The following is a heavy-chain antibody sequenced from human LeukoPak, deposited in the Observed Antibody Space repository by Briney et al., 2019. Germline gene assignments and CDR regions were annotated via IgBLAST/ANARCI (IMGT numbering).Heavy chain of an antibody. CDR3: ARDTQLWSQNWFDP. Sequence: KSGGSLRLSCAASRFTFSGYSMNWVCQAPGKGLEWVSSISSSSSYIYYADSVKGRFTISRDNAKNSLYLKMNSLRAEDTSVYYSARDTQLWSQNWFDPWGQGTLVTVSS. D-gene: IGHD5-18*01. CDR1: RFTFSGYS. J-gene: IGHJ5*02. CDR2: ISSSSSYI. V-gene: IGHV3-21*01.